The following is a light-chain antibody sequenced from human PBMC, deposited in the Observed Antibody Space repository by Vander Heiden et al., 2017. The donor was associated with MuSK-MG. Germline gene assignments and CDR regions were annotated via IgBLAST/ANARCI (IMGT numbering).Light chain of an antibody. CDR3: QQYNSYPLT. CDR2: DAS. CDR1: QSIRSW. Sequence: DIQMPQSPSTLSASVGDRVTITCRASQSIRSWLAWYQQKPGKAPKLLIYDASSLESGVPSRFSGSGSGTEFTLTISSLQPDDVATYYCQQYNSYPLTFGQGTKVEIK. V-gene: IGKV1-5*01. J-gene: IGKJ1*01.